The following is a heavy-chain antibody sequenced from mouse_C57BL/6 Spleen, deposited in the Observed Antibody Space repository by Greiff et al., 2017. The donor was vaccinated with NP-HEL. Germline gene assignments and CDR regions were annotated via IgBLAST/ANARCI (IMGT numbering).Heavy chain of an antibody. V-gene: IGHV1-66*01. J-gene: IGHJ1*03. D-gene: IGHD2-4*01. CDR1: GYSFTSYY. CDR3: ASPPYDSNWYFDV. CDR2: IYPGSGNT. Sequence: QVQLKQSGPELVKPGASVKISCKASGYSFTSYYIHWVKQRPGQGLEWIGWIYPGSGNTKYNEKFKGKATLTADTSSSTAYMQLSSLTSEDSAVYYCASPPYDSNWYFDVWGTGTTVTVSS.